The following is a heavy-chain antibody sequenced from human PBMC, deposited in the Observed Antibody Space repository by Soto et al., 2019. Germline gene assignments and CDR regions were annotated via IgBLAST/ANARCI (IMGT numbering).Heavy chain of an antibody. CDR1: RYTFTAYY. CDR3: ATPTPLRGAMITNITFDF. Sequence: ASVKVSCKASRYTFTAYYMHWVRQSPGQGLEWMGWINPNSGVTKFPQKFQGRVIMTRDTSISTVYMELTRLTSDDTAVYYCATPTPLRGAMITNITFDFWGQGTPVTVSS. D-gene: IGHD3-10*01. CDR2: INPNSGVT. V-gene: IGHV1-2*02. J-gene: IGHJ4*02.